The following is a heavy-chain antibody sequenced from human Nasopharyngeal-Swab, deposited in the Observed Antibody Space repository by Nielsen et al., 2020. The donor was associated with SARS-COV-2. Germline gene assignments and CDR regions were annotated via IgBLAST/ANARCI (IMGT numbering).Heavy chain of an antibody. CDR1: GYTFTSYY. J-gene: IGHJ4*02. Sequence: ASVKVSCKASGYTFTSYYMHWVRQAPGQGLEWMGIINPSGGSTSYAQKFQGRVTMTRDTSTSTVYMELSSLRSEDTAVYYCARDQIGDSSGYDFDYWDQGTLVTVSS. D-gene: IGHD3-22*01. CDR2: INPSGGST. CDR3: ARDQIGDSSGYDFDY. V-gene: IGHV1-46*01.